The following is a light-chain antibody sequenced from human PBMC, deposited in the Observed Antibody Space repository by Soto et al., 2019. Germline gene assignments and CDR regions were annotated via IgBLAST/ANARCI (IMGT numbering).Light chain of an antibody. CDR3: QHYNSYSEA. CDR1: QTISSW. CDR2: KAS. Sequence: DIQMAESRSTLSGSVGDRVTITCRASQTISSWLAWYQQKPGKVPKLLIYKASTLKSGVPSRFSGSGSGTEFTLTISSLQPDDFATYYCQHYNSYSEAFGQGAKVDIK. V-gene: IGKV1-5*03. J-gene: IGKJ1*01.